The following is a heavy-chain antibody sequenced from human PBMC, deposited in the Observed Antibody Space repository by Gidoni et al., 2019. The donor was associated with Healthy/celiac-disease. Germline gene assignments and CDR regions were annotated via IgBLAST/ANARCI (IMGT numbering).Heavy chain of an antibody. J-gene: IGHJ4*02. D-gene: IGHD1-1*01. CDR1: GFTCGDYA. CDR3: TSLQLERAVFDY. Sequence: EVQLVETGGGLVQPGRSLTLSCTASGFTCGDYAMSWVRQAPGKGLEWVGFIRSKAYGGTTEYAASVKGRFTISRDDSKSIAYLQMNSLKTEDTAVYYCTSLQLERAVFDYWGQGTLVTVSS. V-gene: IGHV3-49*04. CDR2: IRSKAYGGTT.